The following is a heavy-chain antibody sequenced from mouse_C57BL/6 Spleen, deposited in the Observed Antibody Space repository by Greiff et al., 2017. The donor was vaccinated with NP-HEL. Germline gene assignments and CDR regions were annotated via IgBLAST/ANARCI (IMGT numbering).Heavy chain of an antibody. V-gene: IGHV14-4*01. CDR3: TTRAIVVFDY. Sequence: EVQRVESGAELVRPGASVKLSCTASGFNIKDDYMHWVKQRPEQGLEWIGWIDPENGDTEYASKFQGKATITADTSSNTAYLQLSSLTSEDTAVYYCTTRAIVVFDYWGQGTTLTVSS. CDR2: IDPENGDT. CDR1: GFNIKDDY. D-gene: IGHD2-12*01. J-gene: IGHJ2*01.